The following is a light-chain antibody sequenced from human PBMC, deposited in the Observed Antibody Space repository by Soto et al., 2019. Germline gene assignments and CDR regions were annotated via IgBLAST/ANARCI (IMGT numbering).Light chain of an antibody. CDR2: RAS. V-gene: IGKV1-5*03. Sequence: DIQMTQSPSTLSASVGDRVTITCRASQNINTWLAWYQQKPGKGPILLIYRASRLESGVPSRFSGSGSGTEFALTISSLQPADFATYYCQQYETYSWTFGQGTKVE. CDR1: QNINTW. CDR3: QQYETYSWT. J-gene: IGKJ1*01.